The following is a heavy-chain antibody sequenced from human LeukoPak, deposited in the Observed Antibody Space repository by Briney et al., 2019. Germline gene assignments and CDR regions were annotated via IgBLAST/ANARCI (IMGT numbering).Heavy chain of an antibody. CDR3: ARITDDSSGWYVESRIDY. CDR2: IYYSGST. Sequence: PSETLSLTCTVSGGSISSSSYYWGWIRQPPGKGLEWIGSIYYSGSTYYNPSLKSRVTISVDTSKNQFSLKLSSVTAADTAVYYCARITDDSSGWYVESRIDYWGQGTLVTVSS. V-gene: IGHV4-39*01. CDR1: GGSISSSSYY. J-gene: IGHJ4*02. D-gene: IGHD6-19*01.